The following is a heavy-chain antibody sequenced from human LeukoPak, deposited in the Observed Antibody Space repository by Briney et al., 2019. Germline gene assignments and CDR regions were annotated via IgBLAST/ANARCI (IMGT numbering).Heavy chain of an antibody. J-gene: IGHJ5*02. Sequence: SETLSLTRTVSGGSISSYYWSWILQPAGKGLEWIGRIYTSGSTNYNPSLKSRVTMSVDTSKNQFSLKLSSVTAADTAVYYCAGTEPPTGNYNWFDPWGQGTLVTVSS. CDR3: AGTEPPTGNYNWFDP. V-gene: IGHV4-4*07. CDR2: IYTSGST. CDR1: GGSISSYY. D-gene: IGHD1-14*01.